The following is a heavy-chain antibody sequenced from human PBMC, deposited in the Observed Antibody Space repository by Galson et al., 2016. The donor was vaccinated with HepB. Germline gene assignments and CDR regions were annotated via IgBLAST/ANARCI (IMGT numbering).Heavy chain of an antibody. Sequence: SLRLSCAASGFTFSSYGMHWVRQAPGKGLEWLALISYDGTREDYADSVKGRFSISRENSKKTVDLQMNNMRFEDTAVYYCAKDYGGNAHYYGMDAWGQGTRVTVS. V-gene: IGHV3-30*18. CDR2: ISYDGTRE. CDR1: GFTFSSYG. J-gene: IGHJ6*02. CDR3: AKDYGGNAHYYGMDA. D-gene: IGHD4-23*01.